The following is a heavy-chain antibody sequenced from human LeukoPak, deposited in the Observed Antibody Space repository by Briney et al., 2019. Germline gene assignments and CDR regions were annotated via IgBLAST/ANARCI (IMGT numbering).Heavy chain of an antibody. CDR1: GFTFSRYA. CDR2: ISYDGSNK. Sequence: GGSLRLSCAASGFTFSRYAMHWVRQAPGKGLEWVAVISYDGSNKYYVDSVKGRFTISRDNSKNTLYLQMNSLRAEDTAVYYCAKPPVVVPAAAYFDYWGQGTLVTVSS. CDR3: AKPPVVVPAAAYFDY. V-gene: IGHV3-30-3*02. J-gene: IGHJ4*02. D-gene: IGHD2-2*01.